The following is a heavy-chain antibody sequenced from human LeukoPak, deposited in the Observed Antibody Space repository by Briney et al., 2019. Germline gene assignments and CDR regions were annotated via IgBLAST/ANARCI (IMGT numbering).Heavy chain of an antibody. J-gene: IGHJ4*02. D-gene: IGHD3-16*02. V-gene: IGHV1-69*04. CDR2: IIPIFGIA. Sequence: ASVKVSCKASGGTFSSYAISWVRQAPGQGLEWMGRIIPIFGIANYAQKFQGRVTITVDKSTSTAYMELSSLRSEDTAVYYCASSDGAYDYVWGSYRPWLNWGQGTLVTVSS. CDR1: GGTFSSYA. CDR3: ASSDGAYDYVWGSYRPWLN.